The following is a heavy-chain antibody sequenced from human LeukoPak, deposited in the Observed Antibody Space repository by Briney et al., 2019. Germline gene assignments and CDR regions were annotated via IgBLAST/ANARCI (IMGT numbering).Heavy chain of an antibody. Sequence: SVTVSCKASGGTFSSYAISWVRQAPGQGLEWMGGIIPIFGTANYAQKFQGRVTITADESTSTAYLELSSLRSEDTAVYYCARDLRNWDRGPFYGMDVWGQGTTVTVSS. V-gene: IGHV1-69*01. CDR3: ARDLRNWDRGPFYGMDV. J-gene: IGHJ6*02. D-gene: IGHD1-14*01. CDR2: IIPIFGTA. CDR1: GGTFSSYA.